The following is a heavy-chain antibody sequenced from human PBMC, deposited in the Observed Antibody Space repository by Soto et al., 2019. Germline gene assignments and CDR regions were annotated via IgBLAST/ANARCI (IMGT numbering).Heavy chain of an antibody. Sequence: SQTLSLTCAISGDSVSSNSAAWNWIRQSPSRGLEWLGRTYYRSEWFNDYAVSVKSRINIKPDTSKNQFSLQLNSVPPDDTAVYYCARETGAILTGDYTGDYYYGMDVGGQGTTVTVSS. CDR2: TYYRSEWFN. J-gene: IGHJ6*02. D-gene: IGHD3-9*01. V-gene: IGHV6-1*01. CDR3: ARETGAILTGDYTGDYYYGMDV. CDR1: GDSVSSNSAA.